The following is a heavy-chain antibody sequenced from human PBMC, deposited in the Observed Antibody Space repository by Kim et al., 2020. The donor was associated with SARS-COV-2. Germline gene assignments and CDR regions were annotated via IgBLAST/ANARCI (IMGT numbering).Heavy chain of an antibody. D-gene: IGHD6-6*01. Sequence: SETLSLTCTVSGGSISSYYWSWIRQPPGKGLEWIGYIYYSGSTNYNPSLKSRVTISVDTSKNQFSLKLSSVTAADTAVYYCARTPRGSSSSFSGFDYWGQGTLVTVSS. V-gene: IGHV4-59*08. J-gene: IGHJ4*02. CDR2: IYYSGST. CDR3: ARTPRGSSSSFSGFDY. CDR1: GGSISSYY.